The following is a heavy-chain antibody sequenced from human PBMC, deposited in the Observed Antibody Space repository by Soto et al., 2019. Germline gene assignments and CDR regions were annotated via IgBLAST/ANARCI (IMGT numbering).Heavy chain of an antibody. J-gene: IGHJ4*02. Sequence: GGSLRLSCAASGFTFSSYAMSWVRQAPGKGLEWVSAISGSGGSTYYADSVKGRFTISRDNSKNTLYLQMNSLRAEDTAVYYCAKVGYYDILTGYYNALPHYFDYWGQGTLVTVSS. CDR1: GFTFSSYA. D-gene: IGHD3-9*01. CDR2: ISGSGGST. CDR3: AKVGYYDILTGYYNALPHYFDY. V-gene: IGHV3-23*01.